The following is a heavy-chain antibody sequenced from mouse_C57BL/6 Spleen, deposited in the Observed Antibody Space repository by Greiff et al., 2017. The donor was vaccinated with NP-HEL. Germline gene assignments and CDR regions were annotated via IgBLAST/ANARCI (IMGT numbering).Heavy chain of an antibody. CDR3: VYYYGSSYVRFDY. J-gene: IGHJ2*01. CDR1: GYTFTSYW. Sequence: VQLQQSGAELVKPGASVKLSCKASGYTFTSYWMHWVKQRPGQGLEWIGMIHPNSGSTNYNEKFKSKATLTVDKSSSTAYMQLSSLTSEDSAVYYCVYYYGSSYVRFDYWGQGTTLTVSS. D-gene: IGHD1-1*01. V-gene: IGHV1-64*01. CDR2: IHPNSGST.